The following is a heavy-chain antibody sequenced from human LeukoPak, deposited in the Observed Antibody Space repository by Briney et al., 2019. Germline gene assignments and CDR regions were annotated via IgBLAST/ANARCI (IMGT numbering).Heavy chain of an antibody. Sequence: PGGSLRLSCAASGFTFSSYAMSWVRQAPGKGLEWVSAISDSGGSSYHADSVKGRFTISRDKSKNTLYLQMNSLRAEDTAVYYCAKGGKWDVTPFDYWGQGTLVTVSS. J-gene: IGHJ4*02. D-gene: IGHD1-26*01. CDR1: GFTFSSYA. V-gene: IGHV3-23*01. CDR2: ISDSGGSS. CDR3: AKGGKWDVTPFDY.